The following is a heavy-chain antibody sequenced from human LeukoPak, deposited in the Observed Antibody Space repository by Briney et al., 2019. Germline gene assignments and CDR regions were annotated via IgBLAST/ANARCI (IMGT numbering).Heavy chain of an antibody. Sequence: ASVKVSCKASGYTFTSYGISWVRQAPGQGLEWMGWFSAYNGNTNYAQKLQGRVTMTTDTSTSTAYMELRSLRSDDTAVYYCARAIHMGIVVVPAAPSTNWFDPWGQGTLVTVSS. V-gene: IGHV1-18*01. CDR2: FSAYNGNT. D-gene: IGHD2-2*01. CDR1: GYTFTSYG. CDR3: ARAIHMGIVVVPAAPSTNWFDP. J-gene: IGHJ5*02.